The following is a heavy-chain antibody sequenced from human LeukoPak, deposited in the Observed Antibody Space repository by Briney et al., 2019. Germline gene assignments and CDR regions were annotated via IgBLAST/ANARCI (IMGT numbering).Heavy chain of an antibody. Sequence: SETLSLTCTVSGGSISSSSYYWGWIRQPPGKGLEWIGTIHYRGNTYYNPSLKRRVAISVDTSKNQFSLKLTSVTARDTAMYYCARLVGSSWYHEVLFGRDYWGQGTLVTVSS. J-gene: IGHJ4*02. V-gene: IGHV4-39*01. CDR1: GGSISSSSYY. CDR3: ARLVGSSWYHEVLFGRDY. D-gene: IGHD6-13*01. CDR2: IHYRGNT.